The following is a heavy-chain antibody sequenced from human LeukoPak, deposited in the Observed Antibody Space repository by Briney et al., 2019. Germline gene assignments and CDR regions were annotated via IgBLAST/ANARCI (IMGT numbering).Heavy chain of an antibody. CDR3: ARDRTGNDY. CDR2: IASDGSST. J-gene: IGHJ4*02. Sequence: PGGSLRLSCAASGFTFSSYWMNWVRQAPGKGLVWVSRIASDGSSTTYADSVKGRFSISRDNAKNTLYLQMNSLRVEDTAVYYCARDRTGNDYWGQGALVTVSS. CDR1: GFTFSSYW. V-gene: IGHV3-74*01. D-gene: IGHD1-1*01.